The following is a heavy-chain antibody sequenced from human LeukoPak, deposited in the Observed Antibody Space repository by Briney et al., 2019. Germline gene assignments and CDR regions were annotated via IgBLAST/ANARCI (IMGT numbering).Heavy chain of an antibody. Sequence: GGSLRLSCAASGFTVSSNYMSWVRQAPGKGLEWVSVIYSGGSTYYADSVKGRFTISRDNSKNTLYLQMNSLRAEDTAVYYCARVPFLGWFPQPKVLSPPPFYYYYYYMDVWGKGTTVTVSS. CDR1: GFTVSSNY. V-gene: IGHV3-53*01. J-gene: IGHJ6*03. CDR3: ARVPFLGWFPQPKVLSPPPFYYYYYYMDV. CDR2: IYSGGST. D-gene: IGHD3-3*02.